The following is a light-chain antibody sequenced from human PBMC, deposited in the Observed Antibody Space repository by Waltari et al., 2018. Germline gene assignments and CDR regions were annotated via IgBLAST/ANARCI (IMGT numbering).Light chain of an antibody. CDR1: NIGYYS. CDR2: DDR. Sequence: SYVLTQPPSVSVAPGKTATITCGGTNIGYYSVHWYQQRPGQAPVLVVHDDRDRPSGIPERFAGSTSGKSATLTITRVEAGDEADYYCQVWDSRSGHAVFGGGTKLTVL. CDR3: QVWDSRSGHAV. J-gene: IGLJ2*01. V-gene: IGLV3-21*01.